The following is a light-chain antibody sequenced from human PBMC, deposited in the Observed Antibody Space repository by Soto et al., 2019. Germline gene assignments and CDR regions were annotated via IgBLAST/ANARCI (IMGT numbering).Light chain of an antibody. CDR1: QSVSSN. CDR3: QQYNNWPPYT. J-gene: IGKJ2*01. V-gene: IGKV3-15*01. Sequence: EIVMSQSPATLSVSPGERATLSCRASQSVSSNLAWYQQKPGQAPRLLIYGASTRATGIPARLSGSGSGTEFTLTIGSLQSEDFAVYYCQQYNNWPPYTFGQGTKLEIK. CDR2: GAS.